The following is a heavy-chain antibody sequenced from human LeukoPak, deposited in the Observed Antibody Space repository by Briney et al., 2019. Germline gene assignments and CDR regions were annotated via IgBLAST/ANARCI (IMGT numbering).Heavy chain of an antibody. D-gene: IGHD5-12*01. J-gene: IGHJ4*02. V-gene: IGHV1-8*01. CDR2: MNPNSGNT. CDR1: GYTFTSYD. CDR3: ATSLDSGYDLPLDY. Sequence: ASVKVSCKASGYTFTSYDINWVRQATGQGLEWMGWMNPNSGNTGYAQKFQGRVTMTRNTSISTAYMELSSLRSEDTAVYYCATSLDSGYDLPLDYWGQGTLVTVSS.